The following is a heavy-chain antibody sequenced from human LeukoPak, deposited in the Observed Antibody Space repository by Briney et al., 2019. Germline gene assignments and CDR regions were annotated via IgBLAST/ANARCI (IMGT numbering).Heavy chain of an antibody. D-gene: IGHD6-19*01. CDR3: ARHRRSGWVGTDY. Sequence: SEALSLTCTVSGASISTSGYYWDWIRQPPGKGLEWVGNIYFSGRTYYDPSLTSRVTISVDTSRNQFSLKLGSVTAADTAVYYCARHRRSGWVGTDYWGQGILVTVSS. CDR1: GASISTSGYY. J-gene: IGHJ4*02. V-gene: IGHV4-39*01. CDR2: IYFSGRT.